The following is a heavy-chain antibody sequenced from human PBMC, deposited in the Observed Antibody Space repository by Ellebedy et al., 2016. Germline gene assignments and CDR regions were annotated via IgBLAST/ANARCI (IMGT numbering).Heavy chain of an antibody. V-gene: IGHV3-23*01. Sequence: GGSLRLSCAASGFTFSSYAMSWVRQAPGKGLEWVSAISGSGGSTYYADSVKGRFTISRDNSKNTLYLQMNSLRAEDTAVYYCAKDQSLSQLDGDYDYYYYYGMDVWGQGTTVTVSS. CDR3: AKDQSLSQLDGDYDYYYYYGMDV. CDR1: GFTFSSYA. D-gene: IGHD4-17*01. J-gene: IGHJ6*02. CDR2: ISGSGGST.